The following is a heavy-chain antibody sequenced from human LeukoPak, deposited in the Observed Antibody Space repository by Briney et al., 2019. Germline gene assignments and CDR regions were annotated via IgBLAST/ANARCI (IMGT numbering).Heavy chain of an antibody. V-gene: IGHV3-23*01. J-gene: IGHJ3*02. D-gene: IGHD1-26*01. CDR3: ANAGDSGSYYSPDI. Sequence: PGGSLRLSCAASGFTFSSYAMSWVRQAPGKGLEWVSAISGSGGSTYYADSVKGRFTISRDNSKNTLYLQMNSLRAEDTAVYYCANAGDSGSYYSPDIWGQGTMVTVSS. CDR1: GFTFSSYA. CDR2: ISGSGGST.